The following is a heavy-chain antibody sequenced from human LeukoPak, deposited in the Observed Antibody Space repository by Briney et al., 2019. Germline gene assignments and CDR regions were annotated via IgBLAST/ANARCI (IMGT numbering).Heavy chain of an antibody. CDR2: ISGSGGST. CDR1: GFTFSSYG. V-gene: IGHV3-23*01. D-gene: IGHD3-16*01. J-gene: IGHJ4*02. CDR3: AREGDESPGSFDY. Sequence: PGGSLRLSCAASGFTFSSYGMSWVRQAPGKGLEWVSAISGSGGSTYYADSVKGRFTISRDNAKNSLYLQMNSLRAEDTAVYYCAREGDESPGSFDYWGQGTLVTVSS.